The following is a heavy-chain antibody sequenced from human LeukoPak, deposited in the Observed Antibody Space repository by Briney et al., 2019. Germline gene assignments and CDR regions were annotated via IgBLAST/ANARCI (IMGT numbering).Heavy chain of an antibody. CDR1: GGSFSGYY. Sequence: SETLSLTCAVYGGSFSGYYWSWIRQPPGKGLEWIGEINHSGSTNYNPSLKGRVTISVDTSKNQFSLKLSSVTAADTAVYYCARESDFWSGYLDYWGQGTLVTVSS. D-gene: IGHD3-3*01. CDR3: ARESDFWSGYLDY. CDR2: INHSGST. V-gene: IGHV4-34*01. J-gene: IGHJ4*02.